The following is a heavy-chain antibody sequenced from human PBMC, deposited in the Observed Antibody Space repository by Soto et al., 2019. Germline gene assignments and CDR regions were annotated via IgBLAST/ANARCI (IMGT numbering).Heavy chain of an antibody. Sequence: QVQLVQSGAEVKKPGSSVKVSCKASGDTFNFYTINWVRQAPGLGLEWMGRFNPILSFSNSALKFQGRVTLTXXXXXXXXXXXXXXXRSXXXXXYYCATSFGSGSRAFDYWGQGALVTVSS. V-gene: IGHV1-69*02. J-gene: IGHJ4*02. CDR3: ATSFGSGSRAFDY. D-gene: IGHD3-10*01. CDR1: GDTFNFYT. CDR2: FNPILSFS.